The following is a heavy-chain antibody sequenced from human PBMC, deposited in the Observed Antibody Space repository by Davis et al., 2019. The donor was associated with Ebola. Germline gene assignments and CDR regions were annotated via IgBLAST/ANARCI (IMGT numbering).Heavy chain of an antibody. J-gene: IGHJ4*02. V-gene: IGHV4-59*11. D-gene: IGHD2-2*01. CDR3: ARGGSPAMFKGVDE. CDR2: IDYRGRS. CDR1: GVSIIDHY. Sequence: PGGSLRLSCTVSGVSIIDHYWSCIRQSPGKGLEWIGYIDYRGRSTYKSSLRSRITMSVDTSKNQFSLKLKSITAADTAVYYCARGGSPAMFKGVDEWGQGTLVTVSS.